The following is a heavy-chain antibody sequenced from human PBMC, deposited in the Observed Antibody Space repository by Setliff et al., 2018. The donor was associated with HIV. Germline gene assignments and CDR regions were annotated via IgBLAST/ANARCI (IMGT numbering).Heavy chain of an antibody. CDR2: IYYSGST. V-gene: IGHV4-39*07. CDR1: AGSVSSHY. Sequence: SETLSLTCTVSAGSVSSHYWGWIRQPPGKGLEWIGSIYYSGSTYYNPSLKSRVTISVDTSKNQLSLKLTSVTAADTAVYYCARGGATGTTRLDYWGQGTLGTVS. D-gene: IGHD1-7*01. J-gene: IGHJ4*02. CDR3: ARGGATGTTRLDY.